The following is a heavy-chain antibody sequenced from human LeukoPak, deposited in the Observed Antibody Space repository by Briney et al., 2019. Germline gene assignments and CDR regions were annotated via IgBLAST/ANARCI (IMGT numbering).Heavy chain of an antibody. D-gene: IGHD3-10*01. V-gene: IGHV3-30*02. CDR3: AKDSGSYYTSDY. J-gene: IGHJ4*02. Sequence: SGGSLRLSCAASGFTFSSYWMSWVRQAPGKGLEWVAFIRYDGSNKYYADFVEGRFTISRDNSKNTLYLLMNSLRAEDTAVYYCAKDSGSYYTSDYWGQGTLVTVSS. CDR1: GFTFSSYW. CDR2: IRYDGSNK.